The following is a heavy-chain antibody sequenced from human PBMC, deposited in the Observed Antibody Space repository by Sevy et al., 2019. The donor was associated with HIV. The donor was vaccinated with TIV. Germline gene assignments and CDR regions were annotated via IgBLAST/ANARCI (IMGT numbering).Heavy chain of an antibody. Sequence: ASVKVSCKASGYTFSENYIHWVRQAPGQGLEWMGWINPKNGGTTYAQHFQGRVTMTRHTSISTAYMELSSLISDDTAVYSCARARSLPAWGQGTLVTDSS. J-gene: IGHJ4*01. CDR1: GYTFSENY. CDR2: INPKNGGT. D-gene: IGHD2-15*01. CDR3: ARARSLPA. V-gene: IGHV1-2*02.